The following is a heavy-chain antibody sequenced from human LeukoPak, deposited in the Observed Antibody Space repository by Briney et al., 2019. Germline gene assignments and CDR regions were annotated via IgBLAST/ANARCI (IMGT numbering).Heavy chain of an antibody. Sequence: ASVKVSCKASGYTFTSYGISWVRQAPGQGLEWMGWISAYNGNTNYAQKLQGRVTMTTDTSTSTAYMELRSLRPDDTAVYYCARGIMGFLQSFPWEFDYWGQGTLVTVSS. CDR1: GYTFTSYG. J-gene: IGHJ4*02. V-gene: IGHV1-18*01. CDR2: ISAYNGNT. D-gene: IGHD3-3*01. CDR3: ARGIMGFLQSFPWEFDY.